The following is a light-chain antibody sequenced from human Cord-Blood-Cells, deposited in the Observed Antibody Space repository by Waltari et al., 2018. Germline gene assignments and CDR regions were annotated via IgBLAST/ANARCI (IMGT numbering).Light chain of an antibody. J-gene: IGKJ1*01. Sequence: EIVLTQSPGTLSLSPGERAPLSCRASQSVSRSYLAWYQQKPGQAPRLLIYGASSRATGIPDRFSGSGSGTDFTLTISRLEPEDFAVYYCQQYGSSHTFGQGTKVEIK. V-gene: IGKV3-20*01. CDR1: QSVSRSY. CDR2: GAS. CDR3: QQYGSSHT.